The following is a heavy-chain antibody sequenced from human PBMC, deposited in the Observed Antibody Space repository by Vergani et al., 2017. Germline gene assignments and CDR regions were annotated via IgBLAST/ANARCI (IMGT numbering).Heavy chain of an antibody. CDR1: GFTFDTYP. Sequence: EVQLLESGGGLVQPGGSRRLSCAGAGFTFDTYPMAYVRQAPGKGLGWVATIRSGGGDIFYADSVKGRFTISRDNSKNTLFLKMNSLKDEDTAVYYCTTAWGLYYLHGEYFQYWGRGTLVSVSS. D-gene: IGHD3-10*01. CDR2: IRSGGGDI. J-gene: IGHJ1*01. CDR3: TTAWGLYYLHGEYFQY. V-gene: IGHV3-23*01.